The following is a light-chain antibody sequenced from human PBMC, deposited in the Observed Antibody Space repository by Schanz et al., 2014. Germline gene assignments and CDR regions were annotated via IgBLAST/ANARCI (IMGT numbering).Light chain of an antibody. Sequence: EIVMTQSPATLSVSPGERATLSCRASQSITSYLAWYQQKPGQAPRLLIYDASNRATGIPARFSGSGSGTDFTLTINSLEPEDFAVYYCQQYGTSSRTFGQGTRVDIK. CDR2: DAS. J-gene: IGKJ1*01. CDR1: QSITSY. CDR3: QQYGTSSRT. V-gene: IGKV3D-15*01.